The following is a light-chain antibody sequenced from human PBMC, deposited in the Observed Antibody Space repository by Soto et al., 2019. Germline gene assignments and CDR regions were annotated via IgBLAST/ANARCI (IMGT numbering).Light chain of an antibody. CDR1: SSNIGSNA. CDR2: SNN. CDR3: AAWDDSLNGLYV. J-gene: IGLJ1*01. Sequence: QSVLTQPPSASGTPGQRVTISCSGGSSNIGSNAVTWYRQLPGTAPKLLTCSNNQRPSGVPDRFSGPKSGTSASLAISGLQSEDEADYYCAAWDDSLNGLYVFGTGTKVTVL. V-gene: IGLV1-44*01.